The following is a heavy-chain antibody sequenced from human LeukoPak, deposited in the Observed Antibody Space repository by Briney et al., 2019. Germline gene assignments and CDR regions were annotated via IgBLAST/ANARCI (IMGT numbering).Heavy chain of an antibody. J-gene: IGHJ4*02. V-gene: IGHV4-39*01. CDR3: ARLAIMVRGVIAWGHDY. Sequence: PSETLSLTCTVSGGSISSSSYYWGWIRQPPGKGLEWIGSIYYSGSTYYNPSLKSRVTISVDTSKNQFSLKLSSVTAADTAVYYCARLAIMVRGVIAWGHDYWGQGTLVTVSS. CDR2: IYYSGST. CDR1: GGSISSSSYY. D-gene: IGHD3-10*01.